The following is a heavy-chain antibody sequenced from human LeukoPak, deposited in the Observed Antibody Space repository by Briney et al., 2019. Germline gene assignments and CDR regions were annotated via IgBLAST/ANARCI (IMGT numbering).Heavy chain of an antibody. CDR1: GFTVRNNY. Sequence: GGSLRLSCAASGFTVRNNYMSWVRQAPGKWLEWVSVIYSGGSTYYADSVKGRFTISRDNSKNTLYLQMNSLRAEGTAVYFCATGERMVRGDGVDYWGQGTLVTVSS. D-gene: IGHD3-10*01. CDR3: ATGERMVRGDGVDY. J-gene: IGHJ4*02. V-gene: IGHV3-66*01. CDR2: IYSGGST.